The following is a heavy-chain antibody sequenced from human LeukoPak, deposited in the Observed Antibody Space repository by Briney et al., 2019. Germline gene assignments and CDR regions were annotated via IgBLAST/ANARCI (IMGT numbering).Heavy chain of an antibody. Sequence: SETLSLTCAVYGGSFSGYYWSWIRQPPGKGLEWIGEINHSGSTNYNPSLKSRVTISVDTSKNQFSLKLSSVTAADTAVYYCASLPLRYFDWLANWGQGTLVTVSS. CDR2: INHSGST. CDR3: ASLPLRYFDWLAN. CDR1: GGSFSGYY. V-gene: IGHV4-34*01. D-gene: IGHD3-9*01. J-gene: IGHJ5*02.